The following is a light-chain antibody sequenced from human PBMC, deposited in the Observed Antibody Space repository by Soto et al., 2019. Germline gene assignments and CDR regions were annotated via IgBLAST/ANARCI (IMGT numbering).Light chain of an antibody. CDR2: EVS. Sequence: QSALTQPASVSGSPGQSITISCTGTSSDVGSYNLVSWYQQHPGKAPKLMIYEVSKRPSGVSNRFSGSKSGNTASLTISGLQAEDEADYYCRSYAGSYVFGTGTKLTVL. CDR3: RSYAGSYV. J-gene: IGLJ1*01. V-gene: IGLV2-23*02. CDR1: SSDVGSYNL.